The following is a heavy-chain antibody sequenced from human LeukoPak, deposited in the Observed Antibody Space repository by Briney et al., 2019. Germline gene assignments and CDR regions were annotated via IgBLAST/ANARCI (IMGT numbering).Heavy chain of an antibody. V-gene: IGHV1-8*01. CDR2: MNPNSGNT. CDR3: ARVGASSSWYGDY. D-gene: IGHD6-13*01. CDR1: GYTFTSYD. J-gene: IGHJ4*02. Sequence: ASVKVSCKASGYTFTSYDINWVRQATGQGLEWMGWMNPNSGNTGYAQKFQGRVTMTRDTSTSTVYMELSSLRSEDTAVYYCARVGASSSWYGDYWGQGTLVTVSS.